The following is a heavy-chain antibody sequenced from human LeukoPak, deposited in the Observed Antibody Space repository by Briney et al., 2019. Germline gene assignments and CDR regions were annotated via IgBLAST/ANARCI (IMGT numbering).Heavy chain of an antibody. CDR2: ISAYNGNT. CDR3: ARGDEYYYDSSGYRNFDY. V-gene: IGHV1-18*01. D-gene: IGHD3-22*01. J-gene: IGHJ4*02. CDR1: GYTFTSYG. Sequence: ASVKVSCKASGYTFTSYGISWVRQAPGQGLEWMGWISAYNGNTNYAQKLQGRVTMTTDTSTSTAYKELRSLRSDDTAVYYCARGDEYYYDSSGYRNFDYWGQGTLVTVSS.